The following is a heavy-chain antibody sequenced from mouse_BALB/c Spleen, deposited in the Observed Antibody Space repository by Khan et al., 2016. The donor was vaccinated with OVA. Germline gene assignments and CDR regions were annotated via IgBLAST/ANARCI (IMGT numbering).Heavy chain of an antibody. D-gene: IGHD6-1*01. J-gene: IGHJ4*01. CDR3: ERDEYNGTMDC. Sequence: QIQLVQSGPELKKPGETVQISCKASGFTFTNYGMNWVKQAPGKGLKWMGWINTYTGEPNFADDFKGLFAFSLETSGSTSYLQINSLKNMDTATSFCERDEYNGTMDCWGQGTSVTVSS. CDR1: GFTFTNYG. V-gene: IGHV9-3-1*01. CDR2: INTYTGEP.